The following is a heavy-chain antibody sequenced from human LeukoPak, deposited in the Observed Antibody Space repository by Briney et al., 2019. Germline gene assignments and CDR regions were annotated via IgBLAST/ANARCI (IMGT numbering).Heavy chain of an antibody. CDR1: GYDFTSVG. Sequence: ASVKVSCKASGYDFTSVGITWVRRPPGQGPEWMGWISPYNGNTRYAQKFQGRVAMTTDTSTTTAYMELRGLRFNDTAVYYCARAGSGSGWYFDYWGQGTLVTVSS. J-gene: IGHJ4*02. V-gene: IGHV1-18*01. CDR3: ARAGSGSGWYFDY. CDR2: ISPYNGNT. D-gene: IGHD6-19*01.